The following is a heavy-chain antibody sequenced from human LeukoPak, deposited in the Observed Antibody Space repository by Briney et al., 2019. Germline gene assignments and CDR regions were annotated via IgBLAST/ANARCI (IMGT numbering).Heavy chain of an antibody. D-gene: IGHD3-10*01. J-gene: IGHJ4*02. Sequence: GRSLRLSCAASGFTFSSYGMHWVRQAPGKGLEWVAVIWYDGSNKYYADSVKGRFTISRDNSKNTLYLQMNSLRAEDTAVYYCARAGYYGSGSYPYYFDYWGQGTLVTVSS. V-gene: IGHV3-33*01. CDR2: IWYDGSNK. CDR1: GFTFSSYG. CDR3: ARAGYYGSGSYPYYFDY.